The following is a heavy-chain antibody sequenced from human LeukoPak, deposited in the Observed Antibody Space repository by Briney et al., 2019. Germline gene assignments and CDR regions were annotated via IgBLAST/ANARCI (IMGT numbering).Heavy chain of an antibody. CDR3: AKDGGASGYSYAFDY. D-gene: IGHD5-18*01. CDR2: ISWNSGSI. Sequence: GGSLRLSCAASGFTFDDYAMHWVRQAPGKGLEWVSGISWNSGSIGYADSVKGRFTISRDNAKNSLYLQMNSLRAEDTALYYCAKDGGASGYSYAFDYWGQGTLVTVSS. V-gene: IGHV3-9*01. CDR1: GFTFDDYA. J-gene: IGHJ4*02.